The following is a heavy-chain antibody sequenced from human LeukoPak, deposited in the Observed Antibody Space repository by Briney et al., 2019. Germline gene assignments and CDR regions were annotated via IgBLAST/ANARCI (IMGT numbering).Heavy chain of an antibody. D-gene: IGHD2-15*01. Sequence: ASVKVSCKASGGTFSSYAISWVRQAPGQGLEWMGGIIPIFGTANYAQKFQGRVTITTDESTSTAYMELSSLRSEDTAVYYCARENVVVVAATPGGGWFDPWGQGTLVTVSS. CDR3: ARENVVVVAATPGGGWFDP. CDR2: IIPIFGTA. CDR1: GGTFSSYA. V-gene: IGHV1-69*05. J-gene: IGHJ5*02.